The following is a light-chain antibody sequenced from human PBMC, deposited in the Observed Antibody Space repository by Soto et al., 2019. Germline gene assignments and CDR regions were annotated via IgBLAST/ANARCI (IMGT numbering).Light chain of an antibody. CDR1: QSISSN. CDR2: GAA. Sequence: EIVMTQSPAILSVSPGERATLSCRANQSISSNLAWYQQKPGQTPRLLIYGAATKATGIPPRFRGSGSGTGFTLTINGLQSDDFAVYACQIYNFWDCTVGRGTKVEIK. CDR3: QIYNFWDCT. J-gene: IGKJ4*01. V-gene: IGKV3-15*01.